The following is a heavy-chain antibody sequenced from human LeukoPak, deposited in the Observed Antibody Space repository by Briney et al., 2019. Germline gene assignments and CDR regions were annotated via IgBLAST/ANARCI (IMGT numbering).Heavy chain of an antibody. CDR1: GFTFSSYA. CDR3: AKGAGPYCGTTSCYNDY. J-gene: IGHJ4*02. CDR2: ISGSGGST. D-gene: IGHD2-2*01. Sequence: PGGSLRLSCAASGFTFSSYAMSWVRQAPGKGLEWVSAISGSGGSTYYADSVKGRFTISRDNSKNTLYLQMNSLRAEDTAVYYCAKGAGPYCGTTSCYNDYWGQGTLVTVSS. V-gene: IGHV3-23*01.